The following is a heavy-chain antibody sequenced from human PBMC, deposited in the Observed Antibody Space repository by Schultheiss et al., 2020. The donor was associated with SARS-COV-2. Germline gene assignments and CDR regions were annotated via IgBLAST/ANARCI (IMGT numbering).Heavy chain of an antibody. CDR3: ARNGNLGAFDI. CDR2: INHSGST. V-gene: IGHV4-34*01. Sequence: SQTLSLTCTVSGDSIRSYYWSWIRQPPGKGLEWIGEINHSGSTNYNPSLKSRVTISVDTSKNQFSLKLTSVTAVDTAVYYCARNGNLGAFDIWGQGTMVTVSS. J-gene: IGHJ3*02. CDR1: GDSIRSYY. D-gene: IGHD4-23*01.